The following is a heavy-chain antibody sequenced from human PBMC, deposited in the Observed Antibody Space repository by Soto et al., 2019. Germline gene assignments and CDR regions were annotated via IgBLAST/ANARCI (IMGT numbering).Heavy chain of an antibody. J-gene: IGHJ4*02. CDR2: ISYDGSNK. D-gene: IGHD3-22*01. CDR3: AREAWGYDSKGFDY. V-gene: IGHV3-30-3*01. CDR1: GFTFSSYA. Sequence: QVQLVESGGGVVQPGRSLRLSCAASGFTFSSYAMHWVRQAPGKGLEWVAVISYDGSNKYYADSVKGRFTISRDNSKNPLYLQMNSLRAEDTAVYYCAREAWGYDSKGFDYWGQGTLVTVSS.